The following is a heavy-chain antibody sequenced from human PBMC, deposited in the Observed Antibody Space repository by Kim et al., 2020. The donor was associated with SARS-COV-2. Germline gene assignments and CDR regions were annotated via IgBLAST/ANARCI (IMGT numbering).Heavy chain of an antibody. J-gene: IGHJ5*02. Sequence: GGSLRLSCAASGFTFSDYYMSWIRQAPGKGLEWVSYISSSSSYTNYADSVKGRFTISRDNAKNSLYLQMNSLRAEDTAVYYCARDLRPDGIDPWGQGTLVTVSS. CDR2: ISSSSSYT. V-gene: IGHV3-11*06. CDR3: ARDLRPDGIDP. D-gene: IGHD4-17*01. CDR1: GFTFSDYY.